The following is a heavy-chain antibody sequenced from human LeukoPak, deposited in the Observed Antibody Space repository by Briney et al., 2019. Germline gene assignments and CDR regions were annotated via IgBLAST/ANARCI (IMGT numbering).Heavy chain of an antibody. V-gene: IGHV4-61*02. CDR2: IYADGSS. D-gene: IGHD3-22*01. J-gene: IGHJ4*02. CDR1: GGSVSSDNSY. Sequence: SETLSLTCTVSGGSVSSDNSYWNWSRQPAGKGLEWIGRIYADGSSTYNPSLKGRVTISVEAPKNQFSLRLSSLTAADTAVYYCARGYYYHRWGQGTLVTVSS. CDR3: ARGYYYHR.